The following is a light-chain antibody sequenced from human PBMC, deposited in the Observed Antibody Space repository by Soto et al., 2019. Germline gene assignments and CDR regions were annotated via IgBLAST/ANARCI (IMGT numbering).Light chain of an antibody. CDR1: QSVNTN. V-gene: IGKV3-15*01. CDR2: GAS. CDR3: QQYNNWPPHT. Sequence: EIVLTQSPATLSVSPGESATLSCRASQSVNTNLAWYQQKPGRAPRLLIHGASTRATGIPARFSGSGSGTEFTLNISSLQSEDFAVYYRQQYNNWPPHTFGQGTKLEIK. J-gene: IGKJ2*01.